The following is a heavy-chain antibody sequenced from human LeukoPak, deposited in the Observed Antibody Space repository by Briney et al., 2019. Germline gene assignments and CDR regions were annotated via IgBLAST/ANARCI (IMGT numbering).Heavy chain of an antibody. CDR3: ARPRGSDWYENDY. V-gene: IGHV4-34*01. CDR2: INHSGST. J-gene: IGHJ4*02. Sequence: SETLSLTCAVYGGSFSGYYWSWIRQPPGKGLEWIGEINHSGSTNYNPSLKSRVTISVDTSKNQFSLKLSSVTAADTAVYYCARPRGSDWYENDYWSQGTLVTVSS. CDR1: GGSFSGYY. D-gene: IGHD6-19*01.